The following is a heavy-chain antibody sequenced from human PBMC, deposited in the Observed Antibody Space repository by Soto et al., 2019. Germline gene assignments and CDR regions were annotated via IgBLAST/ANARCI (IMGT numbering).Heavy chain of an antibody. D-gene: IGHD2-2*01. V-gene: IGHV1-69*01. CDR1: GGTFSSYA. CDR3: ATVGVCTSPRCYVCYYYGMDV. J-gene: IGHJ6*01. CDR2: IIPIFGTA. Sequence: QVQLVQSGAEVKKPGSSVTVSCKASGGTFSSYAISWVRQAPGQGLEWMGGIIPIFGTANYAQKFQGRVTITADESTSPADMELSSLRSEDTAVYYCATVGVCTSPRCYVCYYYGMDVWGQGTTVTVSS.